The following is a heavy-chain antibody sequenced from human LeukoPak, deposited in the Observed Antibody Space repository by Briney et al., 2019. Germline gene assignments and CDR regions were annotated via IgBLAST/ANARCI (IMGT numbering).Heavy chain of an antibody. CDR3: ARSDTAMVTTIYSFDY. CDR2: IIPIFGTA. CDR1: GGTFSSYA. V-gene: IGHV1-69*13. D-gene: IGHD5-18*01. J-gene: IGHJ4*02. Sequence: ASVKVSCKASGGTFSSYAISWVRQAPGQGLEWIGGIIPIFGTANYAQKFQGRVTITADESTSTAYMELSSLRSEDTAVYYCARSDTAMVTTIYSFDYWGQGTLVTVSS.